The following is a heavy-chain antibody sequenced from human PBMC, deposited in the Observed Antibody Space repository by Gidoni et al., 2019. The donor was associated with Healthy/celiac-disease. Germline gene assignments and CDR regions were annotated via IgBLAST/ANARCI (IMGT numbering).Heavy chain of an antibody. Sequence: EVQLVESVGGLVQPGGSLRLSCSASGFPFSSYSLNWVRPAPGKGLERVSYISSSSSTIYYADSVKGRLTISRDNDKNSLYLQMNSLRAEDTAVYYCARAYSYGSYYFDYWGQGTLVTVSS. CDR1: GFPFSSYS. CDR2: ISSSSSTI. J-gene: IGHJ4*02. D-gene: IGHD5-18*01. CDR3: ARAYSYGSYYFDY. V-gene: IGHV3-48*01.